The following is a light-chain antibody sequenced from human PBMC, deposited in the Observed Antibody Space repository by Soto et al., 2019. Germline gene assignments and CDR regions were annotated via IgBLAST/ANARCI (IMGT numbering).Light chain of an antibody. CDR1: QSVSRY. V-gene: IGKV3-11*01. CDR2: DAS. CDR3: QQRSNWPIT. Sequence: EIVLTQSPATLSLSPRERATLSCRASQSVSRYLAWYQQKPGQAPRLLIYDASNRATGIPARFSGSGSGTDFTLTISSLEPEDFAVYYCQQRSNWPITFGQGTRLEIK. J-gene: IGKJ5*01.